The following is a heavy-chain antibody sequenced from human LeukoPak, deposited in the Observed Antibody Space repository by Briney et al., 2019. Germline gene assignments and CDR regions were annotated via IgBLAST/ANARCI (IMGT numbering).Heavy chain of an antibody. D-gene: IGHD3-22*01. J-gene: IGHJ4*02. CDR3: AKTYYYDSSGYWGYYFDY. Sequence: GGSLRLSCAASGFTISSYAMSWVRQAPGKGLEWVSAISGSGGSTYYADSVKGRFTISRDNSKNTLYLQMNSLRAEDTAVYYCAKTYYYDSSGYWGYYFDYWGQGTLVTVSS. V-gene: IGHV3-23*01. CDR2: ISGSGGST. CDR1: GFTISSYA.